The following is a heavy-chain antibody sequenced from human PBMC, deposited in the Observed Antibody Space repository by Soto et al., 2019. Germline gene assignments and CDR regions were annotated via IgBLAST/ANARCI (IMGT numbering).Heavy chain of an antibody. J-gene: IGHJ6*02. CDR2: INHSGST. V-gene: IGHV4-34*01. D-gene: IGHD6-13*01. CDR3: RQQQLVLSRGYYYYGMDV. Sequence: LSLTCAVYGGSFSGYYWSWIRQPPGKGLEWIGEINHSGSTNYNPSLKSRVTISVDTSKNQFSLKLSSVTAADTAVYYCRQQQLVLSRGYYYYGMDVWGQGTTVTVS. CDR1: GGSFSGYY.